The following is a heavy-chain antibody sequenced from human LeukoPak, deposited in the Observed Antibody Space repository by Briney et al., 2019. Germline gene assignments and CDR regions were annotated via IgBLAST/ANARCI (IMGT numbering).Heavy chain of an antibody. J-gene: IGHJ4*02. CDR3: ARVNYGAVDYFDY. CDR1: GFTVSSNY. D-gene: IGHD4-17*01. CDR2: IYSGGST. Sequence: PGGSLRLSCAASGFTVSSNYMSWVRQAPGKGLEWVSVIYSGGSTYYADSVKGRFTISRDNSKNTLYLQMNSLRAEDTAVYYCARVNYGAVDYFDYWGQGTLVTVSS. V-gene: IGHV3-66*02.